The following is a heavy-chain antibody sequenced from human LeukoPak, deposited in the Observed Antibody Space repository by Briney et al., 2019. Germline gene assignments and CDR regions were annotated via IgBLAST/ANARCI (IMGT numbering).Heavy chain of an antibody. J-gene: IGHJ4*02. V-gene: IGHV3-48*03. Sequence: GGSLRLSCAAFGVTFSSYEMNWVRQAPGKGLEWVSYISSSGTTIYYADSVKGRFTISRDNAKNSLYLQMNSLRHEDTAVYYCTRDLFRGSYYGTRGQGTLVTVSS. CDR2: ISSSGTTI. CDR3: TRDLFRGSYYGT. D-gene: IGHD1-26*01. CDR1: GVTFSSYE.